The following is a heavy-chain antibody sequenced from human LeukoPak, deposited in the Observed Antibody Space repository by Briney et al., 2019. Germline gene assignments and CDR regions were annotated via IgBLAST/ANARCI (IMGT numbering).Heavy chain of an antibody. CDR1: GFTFSSYW. J-gene: IGHJ4*02. Sequence: GGSLRLSCAASGFTFSSYWMSWVRQAPGKGLEWVANIKQDGSEKYYVDSVKGRFTISRDNAKNSLYLRMNSLRAEDTAVYYCARSLYDYDSSGYYLYYFDYWGQGTLVTVSS. CDR2: IKQDGSEK. CDR3: ARSLYDYDSSGYYLYYFDY. D-gene: IGHD3-22*01. V-gene: IGHV3-7*01.